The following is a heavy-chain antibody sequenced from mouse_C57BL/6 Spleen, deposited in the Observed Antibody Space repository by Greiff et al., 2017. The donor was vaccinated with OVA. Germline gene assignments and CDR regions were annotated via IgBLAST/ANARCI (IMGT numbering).Heavy chain of an antibody. J-gene: IGHJ3*01. Sequence: QVQLQQPGAELVKPGASVKLSCKASGYTFTSYWMHWVKQRPGQGLEWIGMIHPNSGSTNYNEKFKSKATLTVDKSSSTAYMQLSSLTSEDSACYYCARGIITTVVATPPFAYWGQGTLVTVSA. D-gene: IGHD1-1*01. V-gene: IGHV1-64*01. CDR3: ARGIITTVVATPPFAY. CDR1: GYTFTSYW. CDR2: IHPNSGST.